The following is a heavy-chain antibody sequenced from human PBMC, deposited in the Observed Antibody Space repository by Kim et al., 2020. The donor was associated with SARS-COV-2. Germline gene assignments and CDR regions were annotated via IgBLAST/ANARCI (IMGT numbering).Heavy chain of an antibody. CDR3: AKESRVATQTTAGDFFDS. CDR1: GFTFTTYA. J-gene: IGHJ4*02. Sequence: GGSLRLSCVASGFTFTTYAMNWVRQAPGKGLEWVSGISGGGGSTYYADSVKGRFTISRDSSKNTLYLQMNSLRAEDTAVYYCAKESRVATQTTAGDFFDSWGQGTLVTVSS. V-gene: IGHV3-23*01. CDR2: ISGGGGST. D-gene: IGHD5-12*01.